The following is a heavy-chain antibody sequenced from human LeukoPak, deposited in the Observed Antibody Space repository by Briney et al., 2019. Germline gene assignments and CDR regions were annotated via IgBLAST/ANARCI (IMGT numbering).Heavy chain of an antibody. V-gene: IGHV4-59*12. CDR2: VYYSGST. D-gene: IGHD7-27*01. CDR1: GGSISIYY. J-gene: IGHJ4*02. Sequence: SETLSLTCTVSGGSISIYYWSWIRQPPGKGLEWIGYVYYSGSTNYNPSLESRVTMSVDTSKNQFSLKLSSVTAADTAVYYCARDLKLGAYDYWGQGTLVTVSS. CDR3: ARDLKLGAYDY.